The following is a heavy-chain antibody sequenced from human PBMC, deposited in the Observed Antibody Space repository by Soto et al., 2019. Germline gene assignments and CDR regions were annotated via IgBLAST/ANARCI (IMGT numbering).Heavy chain of an antibody. Sequence: EVQLVESGGGLVQPGGSLRLSCAASGFTFSSYWMSWVRQAPGKGLEWVANIKQEGSEKYYVDSVKGRFTISRDSTKNLLYLQMNSRRGDDAAVYYCAEVSPCCGGDCYCPIYYFDDWGQGTLVTVSS. CDR1: GFTFSSYW. J-gene: IGHJ4*02. D-gene: IGHD2-21*01. CDR2: IKQEGSEK. CDR3: AEVSPCCGGDCYCPIYYFDD. V-gene: IGHV3-7*01.